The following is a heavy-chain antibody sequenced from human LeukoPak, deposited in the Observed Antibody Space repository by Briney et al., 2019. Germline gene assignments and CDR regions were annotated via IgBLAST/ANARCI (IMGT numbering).Heavy chain of an antibody. J-gene: IGHJ6*02. V-gene: IGHV1-18*01. D-gene: IGHD1-7*01. Sequence: GGSVKVSCKASGYSFTSYGISWVRQAPGQGLEWMGWISAYNGNTNHAQKLQGRVTMTTDTSTSTAYMELRSLRSDDTAVYYCARVDTELNYYYYGMDVWGQGTTVTVSS. CDR2: ISAYNGNT. CDR3: ARVDTELNYYYYGMDV. CDR1: GYSFTSYG.